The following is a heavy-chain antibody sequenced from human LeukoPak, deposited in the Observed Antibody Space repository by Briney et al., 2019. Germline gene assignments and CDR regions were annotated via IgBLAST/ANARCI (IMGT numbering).Heavy chain of an antibody. CDR3: ARDPGYSSPRGDY. V-gene: IGHV1-2*02. CDR1: GYTFTDYF. Sequence: ASVKXSCKASGYTFTDYFMHWVRQAPGQGLEWMGWINPNSGGTHYAQKFQGRVTMTRDTSISAAYMELSRLRSDDTAVYYCARDPGYSSPRGDYWGQGTLVTVSS. CDR2: INPNSGGT. D-gene: IGHD5-18*01. J-gene: IGHJ4*02.